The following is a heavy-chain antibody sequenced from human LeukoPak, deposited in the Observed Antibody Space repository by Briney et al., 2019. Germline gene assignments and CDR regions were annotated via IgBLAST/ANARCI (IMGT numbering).Heavy chain of an antibody. V-gene: IGHV4-59*12. D-gene: IGHD6-13*01. CDR1: GGSISSYY. CDR2: IYYSGST. J-gene: IGHJ5*02. CDR3: ATAAAGTGNWFDP. Sequence: SETLSLTCTVSGGSISSYYWSWIRQPPGKGLEWIGYIYYSGSTNYNPSLKSRVTISVDTSKNQFSLKLSSVTAADTAVYYCATAAAGTGNWFDPWGQGTLVTVSS.